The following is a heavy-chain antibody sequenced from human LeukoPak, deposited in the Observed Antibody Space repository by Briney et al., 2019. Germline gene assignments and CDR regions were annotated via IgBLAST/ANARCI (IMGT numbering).Heavy chain of an antibody. J-gene: IGHJ4*02. Sequence: AAVKVSCKASGYTFSGYYMQWVRQAPGQGPEWMGWINPKNGGTNYAQKLQGRVTLTRDTSISTAYMELSGLRSDDTAVYYCARSYEKMATMGAFHYWGQGTLVTVSS. D-gene: IGHD5-24*01. CDR3: ARSYEKMATMGAFHY. V-gene: IGHV1-2*02. CDR1: GYTFSGYY. CDR2: INPKNGGT.